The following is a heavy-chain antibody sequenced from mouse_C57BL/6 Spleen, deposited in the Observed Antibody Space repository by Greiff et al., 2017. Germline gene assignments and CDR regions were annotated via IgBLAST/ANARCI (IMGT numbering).Heavy chain of an antibody. CDR2: INSDGSST. CDR3: ARDSGGLGYFDV. D-gene: IGHD1-1*02. CDR1: GFTFSDYY. V-gene: IGHV5-16*01. Sequence: EVNLVESEGGLVQPGSSMKLSCTASGFTFSDYYMAWVRQVPEKGLEWVANINSDGSSTYYLDSLKSRFIIARDNAKNILYLQMSSLTSEDTATYDCARDSGGLGYFDVWGTGTTVTVSS. J-gene: IGHJ1*03.